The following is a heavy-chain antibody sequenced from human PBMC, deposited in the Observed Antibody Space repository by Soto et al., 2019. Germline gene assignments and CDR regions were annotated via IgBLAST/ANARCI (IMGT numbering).Heavy chain of an antibody. Sequence: PSETLSLTCTVSGDSISSVSYYWGLIRQHPGKGLEWIGYIYYTGSTYYNPSLKSRLTMSVDTPKNQFFLRLTSVTAADTAVYYCARGIYRSSSPNWFDAWGPGTLVTVPQ. CDR1: GDSISSVSYY. D-gene: IGHD6-6*01. CDR2: IYYTGST. V-gene: IGHV4-31*03. J-gene: IGHJ5*02. CDR3: ARGIYRSSSPNWFDA.